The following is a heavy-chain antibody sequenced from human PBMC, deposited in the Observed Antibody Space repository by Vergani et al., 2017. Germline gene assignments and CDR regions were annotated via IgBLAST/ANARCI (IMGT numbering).Heavy chain of an antibody. D-gene: IGHD1-1*01. V-gene: IGHV4-34*01. J-gene: IGHJ6*02. CDR3: ARHRRLERRSYYYYYGMDV. CDR2: INHSGST. Sequence: QVQLQQWGAGLLKPSETLSLTCAVYGGSFSGYYWSWIRQPLGKGQEWIGEINHSGSTNYNPSLKSRVTISVDTSKNQFSLKLSSVTAADTAVYYCARHRRLERRSYYYYYGMDVWGQGTTVTVSS. CDR1: GGSFSGYY.